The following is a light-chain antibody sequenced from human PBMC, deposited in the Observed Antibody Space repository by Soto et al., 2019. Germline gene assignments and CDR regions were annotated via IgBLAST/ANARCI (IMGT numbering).Light chain of an antibody. CDR2: GAS. V-gene: IGKV3-15*01. CDR1: QRVSSN. CDR3: QQYNNWPPLT. Sequence: EIVMTQSPATLSVSPGERATLSCSASQRVSSNLAWYQQKPGQAPRLLIYGASTRATGIPARFSGSGSGTEFTLTISSLLSEDFAVYFCQQYNNWPPLTFGGGTKVEIK. J-gene: IGKJ4*01.